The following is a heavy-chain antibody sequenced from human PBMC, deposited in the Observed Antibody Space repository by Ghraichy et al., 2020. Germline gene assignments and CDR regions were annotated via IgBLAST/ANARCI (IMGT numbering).Heavy chain of an antibody. CDR3: ARVFSGSYYLYYHYYMDV. Sequence: ASVKVSCKASGYTFTSYDINWVRQATGQGLEWMGWMNPNSGNTGYAQKFQGRVTMSRNTSISTAYMELSSLRSEDTAVYYCARVFSGSYYLYYHYYMDVWGKGTTVTVSS. V-gene: IGHV1-8*01. CDR1: GYTFTSYD. D-gene: IGHD1-26*01. CDR2: MNPNSGNT. J-gene: IGHJ6*03.